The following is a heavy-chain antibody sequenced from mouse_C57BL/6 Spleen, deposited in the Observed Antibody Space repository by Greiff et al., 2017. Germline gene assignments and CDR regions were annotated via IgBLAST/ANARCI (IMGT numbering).Heavy chain of an antibody. CDR1: GYTFTSYW. D-gene: IGHD2-3*01. CDR3: AVIGGLLPYYFDY. V-gene: IGHV1-72*01. CDR2: IDPNSGGT. Sequence: VQLQQSGAELVKPGASVKLSCKASGYTFTSYWMHWVKQRPGRGLEWIGRIDPNSGGTKYNEKFKSKATLTVDKSSSTAYMQLSSLTSEDSAVYYCAVIGGLLPYYFDYWGQGTTLTVSS. J-gene: IGHJ2*01.